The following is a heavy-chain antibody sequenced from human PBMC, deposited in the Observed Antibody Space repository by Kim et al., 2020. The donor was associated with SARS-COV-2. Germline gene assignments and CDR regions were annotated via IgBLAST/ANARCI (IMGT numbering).Heavy chain of an antibody. J-gene: IGHJ6*02. V-gene: IGHV3-23*01. CDR1: GFTFSNYA. CDR3: ANLVLLWFGTSSDMDV. CDR2: ISDSSGST. Sequence: GGSLRLSCAASGFTFSNYAMTWVRQAPGKGLEWVASISDSSGSTYYADSVKGRFTISRDNSKNTLYLQMNNLRADDTAVYFCANLVLLWFGTSSDMDVWGQGTTVTVSS. D-gene: IGHD3-10*01.